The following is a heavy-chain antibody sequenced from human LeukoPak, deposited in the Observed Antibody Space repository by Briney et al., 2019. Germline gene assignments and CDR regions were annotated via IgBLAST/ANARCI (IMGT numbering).Heavy chain of an antibody. D-gene: IGHD3-22*01. J-gene: IGHJ4*02. Sequence: PGGSLRLSCAASGFTFSTNAMTWVRQAPGKGLEWVSAISGSGGSTYYADSVKGRFTISRDNSKNTLYLQMNSLRAEDTAVYYCAKDRFTMIVVAIDYWGQGTLVTVSS. V-gene: IGHV3-23*01. CDR3: AKDRFTMIVVAIDY. CDR1: GFTFSTNA. CDR2: ISGSGGST.